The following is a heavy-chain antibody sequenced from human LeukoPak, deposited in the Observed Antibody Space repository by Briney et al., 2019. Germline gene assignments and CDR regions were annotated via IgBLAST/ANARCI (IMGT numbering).Heavy chain of an antibody. V-gene: IGHV3-74*01. Sequence: GSLRPSCAASGFTFNNYWMHWVRQVPVKGLVWVSLINSDGSRTNYVDSAKGRFTISRDNAKNTLFLQMNSLGAEDSAVYYCARGNFYSGSGSSPLDYWGQGTLVTVSS. CDR2: INSDGSRT. D-gene: IGHD3-10*01. CDR3: ARGNFYSGSGSSPLDY. J-gene: IGHJ4*02. CDR1: GFTFNNYW.